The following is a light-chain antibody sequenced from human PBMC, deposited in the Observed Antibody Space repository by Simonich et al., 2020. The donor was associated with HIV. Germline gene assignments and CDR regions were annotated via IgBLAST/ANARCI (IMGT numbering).Light chain of an antibody. Sequence: EIVLTQSPGTLSLSPGERATLSCRPSQSVSSSYLAWYQQKPGQAPRLLIYGASSRATGIPDRFSGSGSGTGFTLTISRLEPEDFAVYYCQHFGRSPWTFGQGTKVEIK. CDR2: GAS. CDR1: QSVSSSY. V-gene: IGKV3-20*01. J-gene: IGKJ1*01. CDR3: QHFGRSPWT.